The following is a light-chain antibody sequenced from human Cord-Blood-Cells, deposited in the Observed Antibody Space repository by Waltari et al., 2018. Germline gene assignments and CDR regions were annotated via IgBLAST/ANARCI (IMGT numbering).Light chain of an antibody. CDR3: NSRDSSGNHLRV. CDR2: GKN. V-gene: IGLV3-19*01. CDR1: SLRSYY. Sequence: SSELTQDPAVSVALGQTVRITCQGDSLRSYYASWYQQKPGQAPLLVIYGKNNRPSGIPDLFSGFDSGNTASLTITGAQAEDEADYYCNSRDSSGNHLRVFGGGTKLTVL. J-gene: IGLJ3*02.